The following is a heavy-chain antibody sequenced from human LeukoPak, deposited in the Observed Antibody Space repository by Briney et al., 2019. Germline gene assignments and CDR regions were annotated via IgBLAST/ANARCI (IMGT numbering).Heavy chain of an antibody. D-gene: IGHD2-15*01. J-gene: IGHJ4*02. CDR2: ISYDGSNK. Sequence: GRSLRLSCAASGFTFSSYAMHWVRQAPGKGLEWVAVISYDGSNKYYADSVKGRFTISRDNSKNTLYLQMNSLRAEDTAVYYCASIVEVVAALDYWGQGTLVTVSS. CDR1: GFTFSSYA. CDR3: ASIVEVVAALDY. V-gene: IGHV3-30*04.